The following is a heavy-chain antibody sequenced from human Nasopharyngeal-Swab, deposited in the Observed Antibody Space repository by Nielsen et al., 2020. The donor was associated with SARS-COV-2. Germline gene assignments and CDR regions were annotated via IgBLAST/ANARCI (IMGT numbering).Heavy chain of an antibody. CDR3: AREGTTGWFDP. D-gene: IGHD1-1*01. CDR1: GGSLNNYW. CDR2: IYHNSGT. V-gene: IGHV4-59*01. Sequence: SETLSLTCAVYGGSLNNYWWSWIRQPPGKGLEWIGYIYHNSGTSYNPSLKSRVTMFMDTSKNQFSLRLKSVTAADTAVYYCAREGTTGWFDPWGQGTLVTVSS. J-gene: IGHJ5*02.